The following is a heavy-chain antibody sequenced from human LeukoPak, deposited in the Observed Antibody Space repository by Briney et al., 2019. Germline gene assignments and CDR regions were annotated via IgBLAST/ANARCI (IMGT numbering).Heavy chain of an antibody. Sequence: SETLSLTCTVSGGSISSGSYYWSWLPPPAGKGLEWIGRIYTSGSTNYNPSLKSRVTISVDTSKNQFSLKLSSVTAADTAVYYCAREVVTGHYYYYYGMDVWGQGTTVTVSS. CDR3: AREVVTGHYYYYYGMDV. CDR2: IYTSGST. J-gene: IGHJ6*02. D-gene: IGHD4-23*01. V-gene: IGHV4-61*02. CDR1: GGSISSGSYY.